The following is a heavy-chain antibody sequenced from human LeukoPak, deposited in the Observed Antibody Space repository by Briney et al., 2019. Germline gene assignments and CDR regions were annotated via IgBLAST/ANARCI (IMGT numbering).Heavy chain of an antibody. V-gene: IGHV4-61*02. D-gene: IGHD6-19*01. CDR2: IYTSGST. CDR3: AGGGVYSSGWYFGDV. J-gene: IGHJ6*04. CDR1: GDSISSGHYY. Sequence: PSETLSLTCTVSGDSISSGHYYWSWIRQPAGKGLEWIGRIYTSGSTNYNPSLKSRVTISVDTSKNQFSLKLSSVTAADTAVYYWAGGGVYSSGWYFGDVWGKGTTVTVSS.